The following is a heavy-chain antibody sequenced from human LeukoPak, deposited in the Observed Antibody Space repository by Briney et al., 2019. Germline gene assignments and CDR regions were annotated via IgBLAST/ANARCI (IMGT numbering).Heavy chain of an antibody. CDR3: ARGAMGGANWFDP. V-gene: IGHV4-31*03. Sequence: SQTLSLTCTVSGGSISSGGYYWRWIRQHPGKGLEWIGYIHYNGNTYYNPSLKSRVTISVDTSKNHFSLKLSSVTAADTAVFYCARGAMGGANWFDPWGQGTLVTVSS. CDR2: IHYNGNT. J-gene: IGHJ5*02. CDR1: GGSISSGGYY. D-gene: IGHD5-18*01.